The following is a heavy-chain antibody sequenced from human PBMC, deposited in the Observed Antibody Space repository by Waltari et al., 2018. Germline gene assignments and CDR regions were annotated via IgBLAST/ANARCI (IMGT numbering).Heavy chain of an antibody. Sequence: QVQLQQSGPGLVKPSETLSLTCTVSGGSISDYYWSWLRQPPGKGLEWIGYMDYSGSTNYNPSLKSRVTISLDTSKTQFSLRLISVTAADTAVYFCAKFGGWFDPWGQGTLVTVSS. CDR3: AKFGGWFDP. CDR2: MDYSGST. CDR1: GGSISDYY. V-gene: IGHV4-59*08. D-gene: IGHD3-16*01. J-gene: IGHJ5*02.